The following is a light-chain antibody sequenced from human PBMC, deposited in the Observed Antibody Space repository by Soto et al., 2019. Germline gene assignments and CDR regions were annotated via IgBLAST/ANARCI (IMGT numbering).Light chain of an antibody. CDR2: DAS. CDR3: QQYNSYWT. CDR1: QSISSW. V-gene: IGKV1-5*01. Sequence: DIQMSQSPSTLSASVCDGVTITFRASQSISSWLAWYQQKPGKAPKLLIYDASSLESGVPSRFSGSGSGTEFTLTISSLQPDDFATYYCQQYNSYWTFGQGTKVDIK. J-gene: IGKJ1*01.